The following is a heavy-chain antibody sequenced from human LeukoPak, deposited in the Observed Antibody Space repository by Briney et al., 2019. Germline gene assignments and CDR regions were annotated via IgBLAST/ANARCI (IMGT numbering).Heavy chain of an antibody. CDR1: GFTFSSYG. CDR3: AKPTGITMVRGVDSHAFDI. Sequence: PGGSLRLSCAASGFTFSSYGMHWVRQAPGKGLEWVAFIRYDGSNKYYADSVKGRFTISRDNSKNTLYLQMNSLRAEDTAVYYCAKPTGITMVRGVDSHAFDIWGRGTMVTVSS. D-gene: IGHD3-10*01. J-gene: IGHJ3*02. V-gene: IGHV3-30*02. CDR2: IRYDGSNK.